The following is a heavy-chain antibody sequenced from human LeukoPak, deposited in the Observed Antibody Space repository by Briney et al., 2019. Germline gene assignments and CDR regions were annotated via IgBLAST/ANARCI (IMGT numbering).Heavy chain of an antibody. D-gene: IGHD3-3*01. CDR1: GGSISSYY. J-gene: IGHJ2*01. V-gene: IGHV4-4*07. CDR3: ARDSNLDRFDFWSGYYRGPLGYFDL. Sequence: PSETLSLTCTVSGGSISSYYWSWIRQPAGKGLEWIGRIYTSGSTNYNPSLKSRVTMSVDTSKNQFSLKLSSVTAADTAVYYCARDSNLDRFDFWSGYYRGPLGYFDLWGRGTLVTVSS. CDR2: IYTSGST.